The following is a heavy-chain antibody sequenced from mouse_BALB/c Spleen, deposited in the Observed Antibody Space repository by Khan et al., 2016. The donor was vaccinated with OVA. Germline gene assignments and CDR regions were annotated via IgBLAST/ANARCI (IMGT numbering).Heavy chain of an antibody. V-gene: IGHV1S137*01. Sequence: QVQLQQSGPELVRPGVSVKISCKGSGYTFTDYAMYWVKQSHAKSLEWIGLISTYFGNTNYHQMFKGKATMTVDKSSSTAYMEIATLTSEDSAIYCCARPAYDGYYDYWGQGTTLTVSS. D-gene: IGHD2-3*01. CDR3: ARPAYDGYYDY. J-gene: IGHJ2*01. CDR1: GYTFTDYA. CDR2: ISTYFGNT.